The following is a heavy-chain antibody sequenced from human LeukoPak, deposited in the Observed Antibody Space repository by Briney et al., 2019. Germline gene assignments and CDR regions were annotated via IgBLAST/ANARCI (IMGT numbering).Heavy chain of an antibody. Sequence: SETLSLTCAVYGGSFSGYYWSWIRQPPGKGLEWIGEINHSGSTNYNPSLKSRVIISVDTSKNHFSLKLSSVTAADTAVYYCARISGRLYYYYYMDVWAKGPRSPSP. D-gene: IGHD6-19*01. J-gene: IGHJ6*03. CDR1: GGSFSGYY. V-gene: IGHV4-34*01. CDR2: INHSGST. CDR3: ARISGRLYYYYYMDV.